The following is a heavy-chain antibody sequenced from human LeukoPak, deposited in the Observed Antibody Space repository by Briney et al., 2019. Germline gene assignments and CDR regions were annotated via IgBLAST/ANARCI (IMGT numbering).Heavy chain of an antibody. J-gene: IGHJ4*02. CDR3: ATSHSSGWYIFDY. CDR1: GYRSTSYW. V-gene: IGHV5-51*01. CDR2: IYPGDSGT. D-gene: IGHD6-19*01. Sequence: GESLKISCKGSGYRSTSYWIGWVRQMPGKGLEWMGIIYPGDSGTRYSPSFQGQVTISADKSISTAYLQWSSLKASDTAMYYCATSHSSGWYIFDYWGQGTLVTVSS.